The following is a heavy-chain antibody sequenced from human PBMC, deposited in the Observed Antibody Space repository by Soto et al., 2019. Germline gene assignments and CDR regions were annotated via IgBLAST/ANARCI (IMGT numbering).Heavy chain of an antibody. V-gene: IGHV4-30-4*01. Sequence: SETLSLTCTVSGGSISSGDYYWSWIRQPPGKGLEWIGYIYYSGSTYYNPSLKSRVTISVDTSKNQFSLKLSSVTAADTAVYYCARSYHYDSSEEAFYYYYGMDVWGQGTTVTVSS. CDR2: IYYSGST. CDR1: GGSISSGDYY. CDR3: ARSYHYDSSEEAFYYYYGMDV. J-gene: IGHJ6*02. D-gene: IGHD3-22*01.